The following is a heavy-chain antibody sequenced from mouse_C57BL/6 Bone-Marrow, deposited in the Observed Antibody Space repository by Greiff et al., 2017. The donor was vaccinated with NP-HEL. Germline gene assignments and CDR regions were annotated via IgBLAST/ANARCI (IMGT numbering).Heavy chain of an antibody. CDR3: ARFFDYDGYFDY. Sequence: LQESGAELARPGASVKLSCKASGYTFTSYGISWVKQRTGQGLEWIGEIYPRSGNTYYNEKFKGKATLTADKSSSTAYMQLRSLTSEDSAVYFCARFFDYDGYFDYWGQGTTLTVSS. CDR1: GYTFTSYG. V-gene: IGHV1-81*01. J-gene: IGHJ2*01. D-gene: IGHD2-4*01. CDR2: IYPRSGNT.